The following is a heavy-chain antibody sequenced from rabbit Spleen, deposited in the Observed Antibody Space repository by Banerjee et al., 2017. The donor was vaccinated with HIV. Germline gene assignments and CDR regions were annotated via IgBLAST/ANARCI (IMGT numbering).Heavy chain of an antibody. J-gene: IGHJ4*01. CDR3: ARDLVAVIGWNFSL. D-gene: IGHD1-1*01. CDR2: VFTGSSGST. V-gene: IGHV1S40*01. CDR1: GLSFSNRYW. Sequence: QSLEESGGDLVKPGASLTLTCTASGLSFSNRYWISWVRQAPGKGLEWIADVFTGSSGSTYYASWAKGRFTISKTSSTTVTLQMTSLTAADTATYFCARDLVAVIGWNFSLWGPGTLVTVS.